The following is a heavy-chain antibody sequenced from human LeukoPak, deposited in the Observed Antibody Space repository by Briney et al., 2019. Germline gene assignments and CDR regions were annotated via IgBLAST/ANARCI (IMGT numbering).Heavy chain of an antibody. CDR1: GFTFSNFA. V-gene: IGHV3-23*01. D-gene: IGHD3-10*01. J-gene: IGHJ4*02. Sequence: GSLRPSCAASGFTFSNFAMSWVRQAPGKGLEWVSAIGGGGRRTYYADSVKGRFTISRDNSKNTLYLQMNSLRAEDTAVYYCAKDLDTVVRGVFDYWGQGILVTVSS. CDR3: AKDLDTVVRGVFDY. CDR2: IGGGGRRT.